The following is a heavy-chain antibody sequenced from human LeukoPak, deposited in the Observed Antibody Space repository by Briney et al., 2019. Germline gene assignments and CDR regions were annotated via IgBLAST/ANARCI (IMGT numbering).Heavy chain of an antibody. CDR3: ARVGGRYYGSGSYSPFDY. D-gene: IGHD3-10*01. CDR2: IYCSGST. CDR1: GGSISSYY. Sequence: SETLSLTCTVSGGSISSYYWSWIRQPPGKGLEWIGYIYCSGSTNYNPSLKSRVTISVDTSKNQFSLKLSSVTAADTAVYYCARVGGRYYGSGSYSPFDYWGQGTLVTVSS. V-gene: IGHV4-59*01. J-gene: IGHJ4*02.